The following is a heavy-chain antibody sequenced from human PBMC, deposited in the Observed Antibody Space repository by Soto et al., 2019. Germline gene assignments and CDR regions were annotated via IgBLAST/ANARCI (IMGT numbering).Heavy chain of an antibody. D-gene: IGHD3-3*01. Sequence: QVQLQQSGPGLVRPSETLSLTCTVSGGSFSANYWNWLRQSPGKGLEWIGDVYSSGRTNYNPSFGSRVTMSIDTANNQFSLKLTSVTAADTAVYYCARTRRDTIFGVVIFGWFDPWGQGARVIVSS. CDR1: GGSFSANY. CDR3: ARTRRDTIFGVVIFGWFDP. J-gene: IGHJ5*02. CDR2: VYSSGRT. V-gene: IGHV4-59*01.